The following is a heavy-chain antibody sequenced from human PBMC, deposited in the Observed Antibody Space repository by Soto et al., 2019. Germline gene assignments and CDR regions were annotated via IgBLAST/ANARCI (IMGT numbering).Heavy chain of an antibody. V-gene: IGHV1-2*02. D-gene: IGHD6-13*01. J-gene: IGHJ4*02. CDR1: GYTFPDYY. CDR2: INPKSGVT. CDR3: ARGPKQTPRHSNSWFVPDY. Sequence: QLHLVQSGAEVKKPGASVRVSCKASGYTFPDYYIHWVRQAPGQGLEWMGWINPKSGVTNSAQKFQGRITMTRDTSITTAYLELSSLRSDDTAVYYCARGPKQTPRHSNSWFVPDYLGQGSLVTVSS.